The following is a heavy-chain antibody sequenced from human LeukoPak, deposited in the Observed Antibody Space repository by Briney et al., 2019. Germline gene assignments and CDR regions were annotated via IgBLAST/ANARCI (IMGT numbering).Heavy chain of an antibody. CDR2: IKQDGSEK. V-gene: IGHV3-7*01. CDR1: GFTFSSYW. Sequence: GGSLRVSCAASGFTFSSYWMSWVRQAPGKGLEWVANIKQDGSEKYYVDSVKGRFTISRDNAENSLYLQMNSLRAEDTAVYYCSRDQQWLVSRYYYYGVDVWGQGTTVTVSS. J-gene: IGHJ6*02. D-gene: IGHD6-19*01. CDR3: SRDQQWLVSRYYYYGVDV.